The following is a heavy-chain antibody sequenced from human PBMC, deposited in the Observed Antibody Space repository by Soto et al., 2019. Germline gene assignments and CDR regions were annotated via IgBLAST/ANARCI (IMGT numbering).Heavy chain of an antibody. CDR2: ISYDGSNK. CDR3: AKSSGRGYSGYDYDY. Sequence: GGSLRLSCAASGFTFSSYGMHRVRQAPGKGLEWVAVISYDGSNKYYADSVKGRFTISRDNSKNTLYLQMNSLRAEDTAVYYCAKSSGRGYSGYDYDYWGQGTLVTVSS. CDR1: GFTFSSYG. J-gene: IGHJ4*02. V-gene: IGHV3-30*18. D-gene: IGHD5-12*01.